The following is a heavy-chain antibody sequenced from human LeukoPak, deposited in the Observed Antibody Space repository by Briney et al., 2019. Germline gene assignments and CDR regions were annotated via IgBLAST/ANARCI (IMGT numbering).Heavy chain of an antibody. CDR2: ISGSGDST. D-gene: IGHD6-13*01. CDR3: AKDRIVGIPPYSSSWYYFDY. V-gene: IGHV3-23*01. J-gene: IGHJ4*02. Sequence: GSLRLSCAASGFTFSSYAMSWVRQAPGKGLEWVSAISGSGDSTYYADSVKGRFTISRDNSKNTLYLQMNSLRAEDTAVYYCAKDRIVGIPPYSSSWYYFDYWGQGTLVSVSS. CDR1: GFTFSSYA.